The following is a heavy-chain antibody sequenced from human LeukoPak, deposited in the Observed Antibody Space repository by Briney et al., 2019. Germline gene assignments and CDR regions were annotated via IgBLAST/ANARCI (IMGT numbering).Heavy chain of an antibody. CDR2: IGGSDGNT. CDR1: GFXFSSYA. CDR3: AKRPQVTTSPFDY. Sequence: GGSLRLSCAASGFXFSSYAISWVRQAPGMGLEWVSAIGGSDGNTYYADSVKGRFTISRDNSKNSLYLQINSLRADDTAVYYCAKRPQVTTSPFDYWGQGTLVTVSS. J-gene: IGHJ4*02. V-gene: IGHV3-23*01. D-gene: IGHD4-17*01.